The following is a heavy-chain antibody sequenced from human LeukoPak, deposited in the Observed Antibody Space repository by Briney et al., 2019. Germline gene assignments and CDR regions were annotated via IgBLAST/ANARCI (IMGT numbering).Heavy chain of an antibody. V-gene: IGHV3-15*01. Sequence: PGGSLRLSCAASGFTFSNAWMSWVRQAPGKGLEWVGRIKRKTDGGTTDYAAPVKGRFTISRRDSKNSLYLQMNSLKTEDTAVYYCTTDLPYDSSGYQPWGQGTLVTVS. D-gene: IGHD3-22*01. J-gene: IGHJ5*02. CDR1: GFTFSNAW. CDR3: TTDLPYDSSGYQP. CDR2: IKRKTDGGTT.